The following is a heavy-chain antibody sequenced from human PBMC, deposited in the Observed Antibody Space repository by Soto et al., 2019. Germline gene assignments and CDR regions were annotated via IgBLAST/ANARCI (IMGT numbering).Heavy chain of an antibody. J-gene: IGHJ6*02. CDR2: ISSSSSYI. V-gene: IGHV3-21*01. D-gene: IGHD2-2*01. CDR3: AREIVVAPAVVIWRYGMDV. CDR1: GFTFSRYS. Sequence: EVQLVESGGGLVKPGGSLRLSCAASGFTFSRYSMKWDRQAPGQGLEWGSSISSSSSYIYYADSVKGRFTISRDNTKNSVYLQVNSLRAEDTAVYYCAREIVVAPAVVIWRYGMDVWGQGTTVTVSS.